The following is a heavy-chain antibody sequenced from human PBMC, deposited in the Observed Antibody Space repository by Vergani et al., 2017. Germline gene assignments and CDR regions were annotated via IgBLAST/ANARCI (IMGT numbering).Heavy chain of an antibody. CDR3: ARGKFGARRLWRSFDY. CDR1: GGSFSGYY. D-gene: IGHD3-3*01. CDR2: INHSGST. V-gene: IGHV4-34*01. J-gene: IGHJ4*02. Sequence: QVQLQQWGAGLLKPSETLSLTCAVYGGSFSGYYWSWIRQPPGKGLEWIGEINHSGSTNYNPSLKSRVTIPVETSKNQFSLKLSSVTAADTAVYYFARGKFGARRLWRSFDYWGQGTLVTVSS.